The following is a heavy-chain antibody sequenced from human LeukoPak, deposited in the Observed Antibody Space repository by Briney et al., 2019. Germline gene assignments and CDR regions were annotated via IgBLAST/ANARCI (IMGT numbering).Heavy chain of an antibody. J-gene: IGHJ4*02. CDR2: IYYSGST. D-gene: IGHD5-18*01. Sequence: SETLSLTCTVSGGSISSSSYYWGWIRQPPGKGLEWIGSIYYSGSTYYNPSLKSRDTISVDTSKNQFSLKLSSVTAADTAVYYCARVDNSYGPSGGVDYWGQGTLVTVSS. V-gene: IGHV4-39*01. CDR1: GGSISSSSYY. CDR3: ARVDNSYGPSGGVDY.